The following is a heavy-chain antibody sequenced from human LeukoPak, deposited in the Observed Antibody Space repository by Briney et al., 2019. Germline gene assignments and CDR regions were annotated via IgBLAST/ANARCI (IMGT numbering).Heavy chain of an antibody. CDR2: IYHSGST. Sequence: PSETLSLTCAVSGGSISSSNWWSWVRQPPGKGLEWIGEIYHSGSTYYNPSLKSRVTISVDRSKNQFSPKLSSVTAADTAVYYCARGDSAVVVPAAMSWFDPWGQGTLVTVSS. CDR1: GGSISSSNW. CDR3: ARGDSAVVVPAAMSWFDP. D-gene: IGHD2-2*01. V-gene: IGHV4-4*02. J-gene: IGHJ5*02.